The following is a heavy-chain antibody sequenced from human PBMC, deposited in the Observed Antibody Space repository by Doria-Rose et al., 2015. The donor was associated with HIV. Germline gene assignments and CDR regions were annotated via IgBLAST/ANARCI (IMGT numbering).Heavy chain of an antibody. CDR2: IFSDDER. J-gene: IGHJ4*02. CDR1: GVSLSSPGMG. V-gene: IGHV2-26*01. CDR3: ARIKSSRWYHKYYFDF. D-gene: IGHD6-13*01. Sequence: SGPVLVKPTETLTLTCTDSGVSLSSPGMGVSWIRQPPGKALEWLANIFSDDERSYKTSLKSRLTISRGTSTSQVVLTMTDMDPVDTATYYCARIKSSRWYHKYYFDFWGQGTLVIVSA.